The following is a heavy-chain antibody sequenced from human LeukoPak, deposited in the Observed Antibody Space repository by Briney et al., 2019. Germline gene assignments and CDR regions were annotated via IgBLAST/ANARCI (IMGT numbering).Heavy chain of an antibody. CDR3: AREAHRAYYFDY. J-gene: IGHJ4*02. CDR1: GFTFSSYS. V-gene: IGHV3-21*01. Sequence: TGGSLRLSCAASGFTFSSYSMNWVRQAPGKGLEWVSSISGSSSYIYYADSVKGRFTISRDNAKNSLYLQMNSLRAEDTAVYYCAREAHRAYYFDYWGQGTLVTVSS. CDR2: ISGSSSYI.